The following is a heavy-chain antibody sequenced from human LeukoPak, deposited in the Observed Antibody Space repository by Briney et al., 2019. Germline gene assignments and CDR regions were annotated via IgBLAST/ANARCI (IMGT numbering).Heavy chain of an antibody. J-gene: IGHJ4*02. V-gene: IGHV3-30*03. CDR2: ISYDGSNK. Sequence: GRSLRLSCAASGFTFSSYGMHWVRQAPGKGLEWVAVISYDGSNKYYADSVKGRFTISRDNSKNTLYLQMNSLRDEDTAVYYCARGYASYSVDYWGQGTLVTVSS. CDR3: ARGYASYSVDY. D-gene: IGHD2-21*01. CDR1: GFTFSSYG.